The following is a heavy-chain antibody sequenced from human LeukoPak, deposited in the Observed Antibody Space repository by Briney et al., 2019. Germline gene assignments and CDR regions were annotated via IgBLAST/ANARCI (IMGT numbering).Heavy chain of an antibody. V-gene: IGHV4-59*01. Sequence: SETLSLTCTFSGGSISSYYWSWIRQPPGKGLEWIGYIYNSGSTSYNPSLKSRVTISLDTSQNQFSLKLSSLTAADTAVYYCARGVVAAAGRTFDFWDQGTLVTVSS. CDR1: GGSISSYY. CDR3: ARGVVAAAGRTFDF. J-gene: IGHJ4*02. D-gene: IGHD6-13*01. CDR2: IYNSGST.